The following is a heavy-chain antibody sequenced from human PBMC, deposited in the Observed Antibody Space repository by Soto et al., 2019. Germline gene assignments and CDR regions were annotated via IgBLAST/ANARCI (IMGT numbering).Heavy chain of an antibody. D-gene: IGHD2-2*01. CDR3: ARDNPLSGGVVVPAATAGGYDY. CDR2: IKQDGSEK. J-gene: IGHJ4*02. Sequence: GSLRLSCAASGFTFSSYWMSWVRQAPGKGLEWVPNIKQDGSEKYYVDSVKGRFTISRDNAKNSLYLQMNSLRAEDTSVYYCARDNPLSGGVVVPAATAGGYDYWGQVTLVTVSS. V-gene: IGHV3-7*03. CDR1: GFTFSSYW.